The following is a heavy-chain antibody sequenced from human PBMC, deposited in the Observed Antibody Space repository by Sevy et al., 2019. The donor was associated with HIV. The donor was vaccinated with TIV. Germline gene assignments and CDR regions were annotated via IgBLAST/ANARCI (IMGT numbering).Heavy chain of an antibody. CDR3: AKDLPYSSSPSDLYYGMDV. V-gene: IGHV3-23*01. J-gene: IGHJ6*02. CDR2: ISGSGGST. D-gene: IGHD6-6*01. CDR1: GFTFSSYA. Sequence: GGSLRLSCAASGFTFSSYAMSWVRQAPGKGLEWVSAISGSGGSTYYADSVKGRFTISRDNSKNTLYLQMNSLRAEDTAVYYCAKDLPYSSSPSDLYYGMDVWGQGTTVTVSS.